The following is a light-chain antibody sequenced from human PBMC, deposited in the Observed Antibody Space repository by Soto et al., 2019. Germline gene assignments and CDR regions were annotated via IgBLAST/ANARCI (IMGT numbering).Light chain of an antibody. Sequence: EIVLTQAPGTLSLSPGERATRSCRASEFLSSSYLVWYQQKPGQAPRLLIYAASRRATGIPDRFSGSGSATEYTLTINTLEPEDFAVYYCQQQGTFGQGTKLEIQ. CDR3: QQQGT. CDR2: AAS. CDR1: EFLSSSY. V-gene: IGKV3-20*01. J-gene: IGKJ2*01.